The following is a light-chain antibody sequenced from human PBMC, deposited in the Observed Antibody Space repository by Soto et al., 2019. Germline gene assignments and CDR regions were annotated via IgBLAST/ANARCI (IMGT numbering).Light chain of an antibody. V-gene: IGKV3-15*01. CDR1: QSVSSN. J-gene: IGKJ1*01. Sequence: EIVMTQSPATLSVSPGERATLSCRASQSVSSNLAWYQQKPGQAPRLLIYGASTRATGIPARFSGSGSGTEFTLTISILQSEDFAVYYCQHYNNLPRTFGQGTKVEIK. CDR2: GAS. CDR3: QHYNNLPRT.